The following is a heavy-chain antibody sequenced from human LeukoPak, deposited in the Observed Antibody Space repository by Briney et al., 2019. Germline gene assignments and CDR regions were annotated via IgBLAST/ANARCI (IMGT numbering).Heavy chain of an antibody. J-gene: IGHJ1*01. CDR1: GFTFTNYW. CDR3: AKLGYSSGWYMTEYFHH. V-gene: IGHV3-7*01. D-gene: IGHD6-19*01. CDR2: IKQDESEK. Sequence: GGSLRLSCAASGFTFTNYWMTWVRQVPGKGLEWVANIKQDESEKYYVDSVEGRFTISRDNAKNSLYLQMNSLRAGDTAIYYCAKLGYSSGWYMTEYFHHWGQGTLVTVSS.